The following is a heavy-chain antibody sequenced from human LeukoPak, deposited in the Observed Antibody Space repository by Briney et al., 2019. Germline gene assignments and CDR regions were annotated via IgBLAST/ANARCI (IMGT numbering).Heavy chain of an antibody. Sequence: SVTLSFTASAFTFTISAKQWVRQPRGQRHERIGWIVVGSGNTNYAQKCQERVTITRDMSTSTAYMELSSLRAEDTAVYYCAADRWVGATTFDYWGQGTLVTVSS. V-gene: IGHV1-58*02. CDR1: AFTFTISA. CDR2: IVVGSGNT. CDR3: AADRWVGATTFDY. J-gene: IGHJ4*02. D-gene: IGHD1-26*01.